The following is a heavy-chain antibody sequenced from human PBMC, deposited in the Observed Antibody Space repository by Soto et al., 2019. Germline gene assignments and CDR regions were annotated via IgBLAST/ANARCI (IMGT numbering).Heavy chain of an antibody. Sequence: QITLKESGPTLAKPTETLTLTCTFSGFSLATSGVGVGWIRQPPGKALERLALIYWDDDRRYNPFLKTRLALTKDTSKYQLVRTVANMDPADTATYYCAHRHRLDETWNYGAFDMWCQGTVVIVS. J-gene: IGHJ3*02. CDR1: GFSLATSGVG. D-gene: IGHD1-7*01. CDR2: IYWDDDR. V-gene: IGHV2-5*02. CDR3: AHRHRLDETWNYGAFDM.